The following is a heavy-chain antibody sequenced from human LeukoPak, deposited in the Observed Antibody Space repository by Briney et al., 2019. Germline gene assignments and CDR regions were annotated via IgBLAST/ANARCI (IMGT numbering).Heavy chain of an antibody. CDR1: GFTFSSHV. D-gene: IGHD1-1*01. CDR3: ARDYGTTGTTDEWFDP. CDR2: ISGSGGTT. Sequence: SGGSLRLSCAASGFTFSSHVMSWVRQAPVKGLQWVSGISGSGGTTYYADSVKGRFTISRDNSKNTLYLQMNSLRAEDTAVYYCARDYGTTGTTDEWFDPWGQGTLVTVSS. V-gene: IGHV3-23*01. J-gene: IGHJ5*02.